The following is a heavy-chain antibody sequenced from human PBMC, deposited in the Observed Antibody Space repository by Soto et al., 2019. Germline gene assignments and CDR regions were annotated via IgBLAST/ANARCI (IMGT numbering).Heavy chain of an antibody. CDR3: ARGERKVNWRPYFDT. D-gene: IGHD1-26*01. CDR2: IYSTGSS. V-gene: IGHV4-59*01. CDR1: GYSLSLYY. Sequence: SETLSLTCTVSGYSLSLYYWSWNRLSPGKGLEWIGYIYSTGSSNQNHSLRDRVAVSADASKNQFYLTLSSMTAADTAVYYCARGERKVNWRPYFDTWGQGIQFTVSS. J-gene: IGHJ5*02.